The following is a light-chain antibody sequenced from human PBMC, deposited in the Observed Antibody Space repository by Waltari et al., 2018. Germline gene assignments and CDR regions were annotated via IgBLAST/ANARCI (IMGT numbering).Light chain of an antibody. CDR2: GAS. CDR1: QSVSSN. J-gene: IGKJ2*01. Sequence: EIVLTQSPATLSVSPGERAPPPCRARQSVSSNLAWYQHKPGQPPRLLIYGASTRATGIPARFNGSGSGTEFTLTISSLQSEDFAVYYCQQYNSWPPRYTFGQGTNLESK. V-gene: IGKV3-15*01. CDR3: QQYNSWPPRYT.